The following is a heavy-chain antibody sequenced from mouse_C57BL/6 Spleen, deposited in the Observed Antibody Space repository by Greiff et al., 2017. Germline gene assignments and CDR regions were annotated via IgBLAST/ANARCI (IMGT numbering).Heavy chain of an antibody. CDR3: ARQGRTWYFDV. D-gene: IGHD3-3*01. CDR1: GYSITSGYY. V-gene: IGHV3-6*01. Sequence: ESGPGLVKPSQSLSLTCSVTGYSITSGYYWNWIRQFPGNKLEWMGYISYDGSNNYNPSLKNRISITRDTAKNQFFLKLNSVTTEDTATYYCARQGRTWYFDVWGTGTTVTVSS. CDR2: ISYDGSN. J-gene: IGHJ1*03.